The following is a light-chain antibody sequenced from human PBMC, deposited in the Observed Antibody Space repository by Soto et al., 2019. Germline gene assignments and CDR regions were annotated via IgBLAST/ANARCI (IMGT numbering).Light chain of an antibody. CDR2: WAS. J-gene: IGKJ1*01. CDR3: QQYYSTPPT. CDR1: QSVLYSSNNKNY. V-gene: IGKV4-1*01. Sequence: DIVMTQSPDSLAASLGERATINCKSSQSVLYSSNNKNYLAWYQQKPGQPPKLLIYWASTRESGVPDRFSGSGSGTDFTFTIISLQAEDVAVYDCQQYYSTPPTFGQGTKVEIK.